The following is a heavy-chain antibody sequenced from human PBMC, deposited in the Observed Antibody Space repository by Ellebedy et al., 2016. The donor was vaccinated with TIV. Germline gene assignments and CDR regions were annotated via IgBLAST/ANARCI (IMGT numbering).Heavy chain of an antibody. D-gene: IGHD2-15*01. CDR3: ARGVVGAGNGNEY. Sequence: PGGSLRLSCAASGFTLSNYWMHWVRQAPGKGLVWVSRINSDGSNTSYVDSVKGRFTISRDSAKNTLYLQINSLRAEDTAVYYCARGVVGAGNGNEYWGRGTLVTVSS. CDR2: INSDGSNT. J-gene: IGHJ4*02. CDR1: GFTLSNYW. V-gene: IGHV3-74*01.